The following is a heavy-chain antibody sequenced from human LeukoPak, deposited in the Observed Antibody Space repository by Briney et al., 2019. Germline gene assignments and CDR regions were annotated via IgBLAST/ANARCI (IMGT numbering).Heavy chain of an antibody. CDR1: GVSISTYY. D-gene: IGHD5-18*01. J-gene: IGHJ4*02. V-gene: IGHV4-59*01. Sequence: PSETLSLTCTASGVSISTYYWSWIRQPPGKGLEWIGYIYYSGSTNYNPSLKSRVTISIDTSRNQFSLRLNSVTAADTAVYYCASYRGYSYGYYFNYWGQGTLVTASS. CDR2: IYYSGST. CDR3: ASYRGYSYGYYFNY.